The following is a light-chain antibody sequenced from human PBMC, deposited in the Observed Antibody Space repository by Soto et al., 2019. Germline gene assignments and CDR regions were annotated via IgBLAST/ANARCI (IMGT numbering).Light chain of an antibody. V-gene: IGKV1-5*01. CDR1: QSISSW. CDR3: QQYNSYPCT. Sequence: DIQMTQSPSTLSASVGDRVTITCRASQSISSWLAWYQQKPGKAPKLMIYDASSLQSGVPATFSGSGSGTEFTFTISSLQPDDFATYYCQQYNSYPCTFGQGTKVDIK. J-gene: IGKJ1*01. CDR2: DAS.